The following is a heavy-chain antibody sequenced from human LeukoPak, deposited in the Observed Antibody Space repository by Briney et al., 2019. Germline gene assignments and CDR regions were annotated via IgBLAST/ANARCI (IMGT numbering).Heavy chain of an antibody. J-gene: IGHJ4*02. V-gene: IGHV1-2*02. D-gene: IGHD3-9*01. Sequence: ASVKVSCKASGYTFTGYYMHWVRQAPGQGLEWMGWIMSNSGGTNHAQKFQGRVTMTRDTSISTAYMELSRLRSDDTAVYYCARDATLYYDILTGNQIDYWGQGTLVTLSS. CDR2: IMSNSGGT. CDR3: ARDATLYYDILTGNQIDY. CDR1: GYTFTGYY.